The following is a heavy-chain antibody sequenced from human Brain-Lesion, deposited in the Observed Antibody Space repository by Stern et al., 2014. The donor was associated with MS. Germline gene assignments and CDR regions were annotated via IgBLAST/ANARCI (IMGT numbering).Heavy chain of an antibody. V-gene: IGHV4-61*02. D-gene: IGHD2-2*01. CDR3: ARGRVVPGFQYYATDV. CDR1: GGSISSGGYY. J-gene: IGHJ6*02. Sequence: VQLVQSGPGLVKPSQTLSLSCTVSGGSISSGGYYWSWIRQPAGKGLEWIGRIFNSGSTSYNTSLKSRVPISIATSKNQFSLRLNSMTAADTAVYYCARGRVVPGFQYYATDVWGQGTTVIVSS. CDR2: IFNSGST.